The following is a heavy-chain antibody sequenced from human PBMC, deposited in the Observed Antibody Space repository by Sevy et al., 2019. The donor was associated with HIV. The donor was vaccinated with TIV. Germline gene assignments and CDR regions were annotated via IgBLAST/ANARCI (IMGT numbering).Heavy chain of an antibody. V-gene: IGHV5-51*01. Sequence: GESLKISCKGSGYSFTSYWIGWVRQMPGKGLEWMGIIYPGDSDTRYSPSFQGQVTISADKSISTAYLQWSSLKASDTAMYYCARAVTHEERYYYYGMDVWGQGTTVTVSS. J-gene: IGHJ6*02. CDR1: GYSFTSYW. D-gene: IGHD4-17*01. CDR3: ARAVTHEERYYYYGMDV. CDR2: IYPGDSDT.